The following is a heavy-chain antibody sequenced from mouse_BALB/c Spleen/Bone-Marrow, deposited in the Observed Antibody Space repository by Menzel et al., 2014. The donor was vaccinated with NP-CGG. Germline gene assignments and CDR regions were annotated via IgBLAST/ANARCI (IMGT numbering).Heavy chain of an antibody. Sequence: EVQGVESGGGLAQPGGSRKLSCAASGFTFSSFGMHWVRQAPEKGLEWVAYISSGSSTIYYADTVKGRFTISRDNPKNTLFLQMTSLRSEDTAVYYCVRSYDSYAMAFWGQGTSVTVSS. J-gene: IGHJ4*01. CDR2: ISSGSSTI. D-gene: IGHD2-10*02. CDR3: VRSYDSYAMAF. CDR1: GFTFSSFG. V-gene: IGHV5-17*02.